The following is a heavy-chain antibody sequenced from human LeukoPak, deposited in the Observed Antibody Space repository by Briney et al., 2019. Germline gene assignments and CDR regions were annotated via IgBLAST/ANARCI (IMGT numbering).Heavy chain of an antibody. CDR1: GFTFSNAW. D-gene: IGHD3-10*01. CDR3: ATEVGFGEYNWFDP. Sequence: GGSLRLSCAASGFTFSNAWMSWVRQAPGKGLEWVGRIESKTDGGTTDYAAPVKGRFTISRDDSKNTLYLQMNSPRAEDTAVYYCATEVGFGEYNWFDPWGQGTLVTVSS. J-gene: IGHJ5*02. CDR2: IESKTDGGTT. V-gene: IGHV3-15*04.